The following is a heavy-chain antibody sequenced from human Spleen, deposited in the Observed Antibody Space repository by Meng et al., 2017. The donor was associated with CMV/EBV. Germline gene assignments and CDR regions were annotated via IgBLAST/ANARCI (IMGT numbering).Heavy chain of an antibody. D-gene: IGHD3-3*01. CDR1: GYTLTELS. V-gene: IGHV1-24*01. CDR3: ATSTAVTIFGVAPGGWFDP. CDR2: FDPEDGET. J-gene: IGHJ5*02. Sequence: QVQLVESGAEVKKPGASVKVSCKVSGYTLTELSMHWVRQAPGKGLEWMGGFDPEDGETIYAQKFQGRVTMTEDTSTDTAYMELSSLRSEDTAVYYCATSTAVTIFGVAPGGWFDPWGQGTLVTVSS.